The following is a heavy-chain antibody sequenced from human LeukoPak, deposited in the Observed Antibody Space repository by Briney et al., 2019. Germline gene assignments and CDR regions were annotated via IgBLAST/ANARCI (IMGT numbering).Heavy chain of an antibody. CDR3: ARDSTAAGTRAEYFQH. CDR1: GYTFTSYG. Sequence: ASVKVSCKASGYTFTSYGISWVRQAPGQGLEWMGWISAYNGNTHYAQKFQGRVTMTTDTSTSTAYMELSSLRSEDTAVYYCARDSTAAGTRAEYFQHWGQGTLVTVSS. J-gene: IGHJ1*01. D-gene: IGHD6-13*01. CDR2: ISAYNGNT. V-gene: IGHV1-18*01.